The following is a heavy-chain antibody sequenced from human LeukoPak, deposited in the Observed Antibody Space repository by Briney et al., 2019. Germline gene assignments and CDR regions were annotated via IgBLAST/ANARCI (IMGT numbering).Heavy chain of an antibody. V-gene: IGHV3-30-3*01. J-gene: IGHJ3*02. CDR2: ISYDGSNK. Sequence: SLRLSCAASGFTFSSYAMHWVRQAPGKGLEWVAVISYDGSNKYYADSVKGRFTISRDNSKNTLYLQMNSLRAEDTAVYYCATQISIVVVVAAHGAFDIWGQGTTVTVSS. D-gene: IGHD2-15*01. CDR3: ATQISIVVVVAAHGAFDI. CDR1: GFTFSSYA.